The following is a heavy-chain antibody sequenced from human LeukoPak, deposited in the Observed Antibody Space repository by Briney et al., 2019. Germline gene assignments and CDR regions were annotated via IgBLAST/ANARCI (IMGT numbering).Heavy chain of an antibody. CDR3: ARGLFSYSSSSPPFDL. CDR2: IYYSGST. CDR1: GDSISSGDYS. V-gene: IGHV4-30-4*01. Sequence: SSETLSLTCTVSGDSISSGDYSWSWIRQPPGKGLEWIGYIYYSGSTNYNPSLKSRVTISVDTSKNQFSLKLSSVTAADTAVYYCARGLFSYSSSSPPFDLWGRGTLVTVSS. J-gene: IGHJ2*01. D-gene: IGHD6-6*01.